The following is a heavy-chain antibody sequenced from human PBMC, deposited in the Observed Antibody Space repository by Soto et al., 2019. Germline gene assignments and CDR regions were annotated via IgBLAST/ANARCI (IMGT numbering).Heavy chain of an antibody. Sequence: EASVKVSCKASGYTFTSYYMHWVRQAPGQGLEWMGIINPSGGSTSYAQKFQGRVTMTRDTSTSTVYMELSSLRSEDTAVYYCARAQLAVAGTYYYGMDVWGQGTTVTVSS. CDR1: GYTFTSYY. J-gene: IGHJ6*02. D-gene: IGHD6-19*01. CDR3: ARAQLAVAGTYYYGMDV. CDR2: INPSGGST. V-gene: IGHV1-46*01.